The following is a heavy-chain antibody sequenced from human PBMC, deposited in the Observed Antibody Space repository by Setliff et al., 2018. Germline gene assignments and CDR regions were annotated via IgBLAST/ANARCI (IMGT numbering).Heavy chain of an antibody. Sequence: SETLSLTCAVYGDSLSDYYWSWIRQAPGKGPEWIEEINHRGSTNYSPSLRSRVTMSVDTTKNQFSLNLSSVTAADTAVYYCARDNRARHYMDVWGKGTTVTVSS. CDR2: INHRGST. CDR1: GDSLSDYY. D-gene: IGHD3-10*01. J-gene: IGHJ6*03. CDR3: ARDNRARHYMDV. V-gene: IGHV4-34*01.